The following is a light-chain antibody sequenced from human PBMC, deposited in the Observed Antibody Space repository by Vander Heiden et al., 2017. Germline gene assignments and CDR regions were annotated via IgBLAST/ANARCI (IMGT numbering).Light chain of an antibody. Sequence: QSVLTQPPSVSEAPRQRVSTSCSGSSFNIGNNAVNWYPQPPGKAPKLLIYDDVRPPSGVSDRFSGSKSGTSVSLAISGLQSEEEAHYYCAAWDDSLNGPVFGGGTKLTVL. J-gene: IGLJ2*01. CDR2: DDV. CDR1: SFNIGNNA. V-gene: IGLV1-36*01. CDR3: AAWDDSLNGPV.